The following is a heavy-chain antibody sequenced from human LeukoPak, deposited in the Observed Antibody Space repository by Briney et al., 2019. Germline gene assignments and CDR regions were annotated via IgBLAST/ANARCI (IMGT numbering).Heavy chain of an antibody. D-gene: IGHD3-22*01. Sequence: PSETLSLTCAVYGGSFSGYYWSWIRQPPGKGLEWIGEINHSGSTNYNPSLKSRVTISVDTSKNQFSLKLSSVTAADTAVYYCARYRGGYDSSGYHPSSSDYWGQGTLVTVSS. V-gene: IGHV4-34*01. CDR3: ARYRGGYDSSGYHPSSSDY. CDR2: INHSGST. CDR1: GGSFSGYY. J-gene: IGHJ4*02.